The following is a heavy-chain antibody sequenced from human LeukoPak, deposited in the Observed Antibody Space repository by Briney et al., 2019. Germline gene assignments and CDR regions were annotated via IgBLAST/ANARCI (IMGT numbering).Heavy chain of an antibody. V-gene: IGHV3-23*01. D-gene: IGHD3-16*01. CDR1: GFSFDSYG. CDR2: ISGSGGST. J-gene: IGHJ4*02. Sequence: GGSLRLSCAGSGFSFDSYGMNWVRQAPGKGLEWVSGISGSGGSTYYADSVKGRFTISRDNSKNTLYLQMNSLRAEDTAVYYCAKDRSLRFFDYWGQGTLVTVSS. CDR3: AKDRSLRFFDY.